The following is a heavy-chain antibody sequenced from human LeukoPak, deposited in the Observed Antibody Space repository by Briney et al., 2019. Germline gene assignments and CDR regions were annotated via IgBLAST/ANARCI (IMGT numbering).Heavy chain of an antibody. CDR2: IRYNGRNK. J-gene: IGHJ4*02. Sequence: GGSLRLSCVASGFTFSDSGMHWVRQAPGKGLEWVAFIRYNGRNKYYPDSGKGRFTISRDNSKNTLYLQMNSLRAEDTAVYYCAKEGFYYGSGPRFYYFDYWGQGTLVTVSS. CDR1: GFTFSDSG. V-gene: IGHV3-30*02. CDR3: AKEGFYYGSGPRFYYFDY. D-gene: IGHD3-10*01.